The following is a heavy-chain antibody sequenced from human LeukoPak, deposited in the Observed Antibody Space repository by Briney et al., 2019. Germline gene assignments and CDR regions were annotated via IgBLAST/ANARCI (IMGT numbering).Heavy chain of an antibody. V-gene: IGHV3-7*04. CDR2: IRQDGSEK. J-gene: IGHJ3*02. CDR1: GFTFSTFW. Sequence: GGSLRLSCAASGFTFSTFWMTWVRQAPGKGLEWVANIRQDGSEKYYVYSVEGRFTISRDNAKKSLFLQMNSLRVEDTAVYYCARDMRGDSFDIWGQGTMVTISS. D-gene: IGHD2-21*01. CDR3: ARDMRGDSFDI.